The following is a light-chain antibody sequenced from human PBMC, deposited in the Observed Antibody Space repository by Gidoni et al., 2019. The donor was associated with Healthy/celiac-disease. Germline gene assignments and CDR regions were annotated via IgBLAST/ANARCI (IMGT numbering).Light chain of an antibody. J-gene: IGKJ2*01. CDR3: QRYGSSPQYT. CDR2: GAS. CDR1: QSVSSNY. V-gene: IGKV3-20*01. Sequence: EIVLTQSPGTLSLSPGERATLSCRASQSVSSNYLAWYQQKPGQAPRLLIYGASSKAAGIPDRFSGSGSGTDFTLTINRLEPEDFAVYCCQRYGSSPQYTFGQGTKLEIK.